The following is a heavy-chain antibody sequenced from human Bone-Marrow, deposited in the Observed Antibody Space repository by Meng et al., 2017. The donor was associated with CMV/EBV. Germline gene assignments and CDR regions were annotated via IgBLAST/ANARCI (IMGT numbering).Heavy chain of an antibody. CDR2: ISSSGSTI. Sequence: GGSLRLSCAASGFTFSSYEMNWVRQAPGKGLEWVSYISSSGSTIYYADYVKGRFTISRDNAKNSLYLQMNSLRAEDTAVYYCARSDVLRCLDRHADVWGQGTTVTVSS. CDR3: ARSDVLRCLDRHADV. J-gene: IGHJ6*02. D-gene: IGHD3-3*01. CDR1: GFTFSSYE. V-gene: IGHV3-48*03.